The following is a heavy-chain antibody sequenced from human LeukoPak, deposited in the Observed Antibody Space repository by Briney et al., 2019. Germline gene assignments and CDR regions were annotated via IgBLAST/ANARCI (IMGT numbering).Heavy chain of an antibody. Sequence: SETLSLTCTVSGGSISSYYWSWIRQPAGKGLEWIGRIYTSGSTNYNPSLKSRVTMSVDTSKNQFSLKLSSVTAADTAVYYCARARKYCTSGTCYSIFDYWGQGTLVTVSS. CDR1: GGSISSYY. CDR3: ARARKYCTSGTCYSIFDY. V-gene: IGHV4-4*07. D-gene: IGHD2-15*01. J-gene: IGHJ4*02. CDR2: IYTSGST.